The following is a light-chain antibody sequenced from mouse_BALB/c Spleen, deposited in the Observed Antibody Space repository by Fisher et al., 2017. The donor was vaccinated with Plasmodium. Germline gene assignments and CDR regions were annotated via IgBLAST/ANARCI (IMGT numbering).Light chain of an antibody. Sequence: DIVLTQSTLTLSVTIGQPASISCKSSQSLLNSDGRTYLSWLLQRPGQSPKRLIYLVSKLDSGVPDRFTGSGSGTDFTLKISRVETEDLGLYYCWQGTHLWTFSGGTKLEIK. J-gene: IGKJ1*01. V-gene: IGKV1-135*01. CDR2: LVS. CDR1: QSLLNSDGRTY. CDR3: WQGTHLWT.